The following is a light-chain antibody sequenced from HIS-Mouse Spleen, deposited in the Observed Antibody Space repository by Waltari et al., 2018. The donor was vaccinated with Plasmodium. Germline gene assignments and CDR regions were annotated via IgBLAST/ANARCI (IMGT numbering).Light chain of an antibody. CDR2: DDS. CDR1: NIGRKS. Sequence: SYVLTPPPSVSVAPGQTARITCGGNNIGRKSVPWYQQKPGQAPVLVVYDDSDRPSGIPERFSGSNSGNTATLTISRVEAGDEADYYCQVWDSSSDHPVFGGGTKLTVL. CDR3: QVWDSSSDHPV. V-gene: IGLV3-21*02. J-gene: IGLJ2*01.